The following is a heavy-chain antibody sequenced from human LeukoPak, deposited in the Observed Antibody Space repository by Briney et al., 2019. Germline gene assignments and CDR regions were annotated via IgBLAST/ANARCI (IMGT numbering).Heavy chain of an antibody. Sequence: TSETLSLTCAVYGGSFSGHYWSWIRQPPGKGLEWIAEINHSGITNYNPSLKSRLTISVDTSKNQFSLRLSSVTAADTAVYYCARGLRGFGYYYYHMDVWGKGTTVTVSS. CDR1: GGSFSGHY. CDR3: ARGLRGFGYYYYHMDV. CDR2: INHSGIT. V-gene: IGHV4-34*01. J-gene: IGHJ6*03. D-gene: IGHD3-10*01.